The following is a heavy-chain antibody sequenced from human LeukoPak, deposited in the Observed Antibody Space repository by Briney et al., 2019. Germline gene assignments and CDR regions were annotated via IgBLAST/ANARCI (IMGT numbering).Heavy chain of an antibody. D-gene: IGHD6-19*01. CDR3: AKADITGWYFIDF. Sequence: GGSLRLSCASSGFTFEDNAMHWVRKIPGKGLEWVPLIRGDGLYSNYADSVRRRFTTSTENRRNSLYLQMNSLTTACSALYYCAKADITGWYFIDFWGQGTRVTVSS. CDR2: IRGDGLYS. J-gene: IGHJ4*02. V-gene: IGHV3-43*02. CDR1: GFTFEDNA.